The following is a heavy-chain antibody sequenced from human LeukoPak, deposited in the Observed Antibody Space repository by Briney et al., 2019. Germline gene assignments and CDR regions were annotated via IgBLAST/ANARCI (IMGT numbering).Heavy chain of an antibody. V-gene: IGHV1-69*01. Sequence: SVKVSCKASGGTFSSYAISWVRQAPGQGLEWMGGIIPIFGTANYAQKFQGRVTITADESTSTDYMELSSLRSEDTAVYYCARYFGRDGYTLDYWGQGTLVTVSS. D-gene: IGHD5-24*01. CDR1: GGTFSSYA. J-gene: IGHJ4*02. CDR3: ARYFGRDGYTLDY. CDR2: IIPIFGTA.